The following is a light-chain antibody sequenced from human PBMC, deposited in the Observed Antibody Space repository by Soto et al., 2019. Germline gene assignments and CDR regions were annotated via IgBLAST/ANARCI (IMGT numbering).Light chain of an antibody. CDR1: SSDVGGYNY. CDR2: DVS. CDR3: SSYTSSSSYV. J-gene: IGLJ1*01. V-gene: IGLV2-14*01. Sequence: QSALTQPASVSGSPGQSITISCTGTSSDVGGYNYVSWYQQHPGKAPKLMIYDVSNRSSGVSNRFSGSKSGNTASLTISGLQAEHEADYYCSSYTSSSSYVFGTGTKVTVL.